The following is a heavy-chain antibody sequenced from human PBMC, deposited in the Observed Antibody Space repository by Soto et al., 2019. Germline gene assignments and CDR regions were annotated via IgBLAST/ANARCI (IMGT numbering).Heavy chain of an antibody. CDR3: ASETPSAADAYYSYALDV. J-gene: IGHJ6*01. CDR1: GGTFSSYF. Sequence: QVQLVQSGAEVKKAGSSVKVSCKVSGGTFSSYFINWVRQAPGQGLEWVGGIIPVFGTASYAEKFQGRVTITADESTSTAYLELSSLRPDDTAVYYCASETPSAADAYYSYALDVWGQGTTFTVPS. CDR2: IIPVFGTA. V-gene: IGHV1-69*01. D-gene: IGHD3-16*01.